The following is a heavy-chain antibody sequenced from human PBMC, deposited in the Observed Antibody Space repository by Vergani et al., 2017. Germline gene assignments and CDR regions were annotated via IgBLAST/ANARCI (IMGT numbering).Heavy chain of an antibody. CDR2: ITYDGSNK. J-gene: IGHJ5*02. V-gene: IGHV3-30*18. D-gene: IGHD2-2*01. CDR1: GFTFSSYG. CDR3: AKGESWYQLPNSHPLDP. Sequence: QVQLVESGGGVVQPGRSLRLSCAASGFTFSSYGMHWVRQAPGKGLEWVAVITYDGSNKYYADSVEGRFTISRDNSKNTLYLQMNSLRAEDTAVYYCAKGESWYQLPNSHPLDPWGQGTLVTVSS.